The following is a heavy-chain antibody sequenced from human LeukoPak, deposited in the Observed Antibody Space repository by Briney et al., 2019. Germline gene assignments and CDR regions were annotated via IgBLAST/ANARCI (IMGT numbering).Heavy chain of an antibody. J-gene: IGHJ3*02. V-gene: IGHV3-20*04. D-gene: IGHD2-15*01. CDR3: ARDFVEMAYDAFDI. Sequence: GGSLRLSCAASGFTFDDYGMSWVRQAPGKGLERVSGINWNGGSTGYADSVKGRFTISRDNAKNSLYLQMNSLRDEDTAVYYCARDFVEMAYDAFDIWGQGTMVTVSS. CDR1: GFTFDDYG. CDR2: INWNGGST.